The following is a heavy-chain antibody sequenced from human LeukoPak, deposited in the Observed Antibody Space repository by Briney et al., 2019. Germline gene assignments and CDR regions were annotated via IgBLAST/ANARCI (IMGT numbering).Heavy chain of an antibody. CDR2: IIPILGIA. CDR3: ARANYYDSSGNY. CDR1: GGTFSSYA. V-gene: IGHV1-69*10. Sequence: GASVKVSCKASGGTFSSYAISWVRQAPGQGLEWMGGIIPILGIANYAQKFQGRVTITADKSTSTAYMELSSLRSEDTAVYYCARANYYDSSGNYWGQGTLVTVSS. J-gene: IGHJ4*02. D-gene: IGHD3-22*01.